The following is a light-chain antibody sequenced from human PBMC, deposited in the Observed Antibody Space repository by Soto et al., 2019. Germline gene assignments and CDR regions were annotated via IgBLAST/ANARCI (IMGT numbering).Light chain of an antibody. Sequence: SSELTQPPSVSVAPGKTARITCGGNNIGSKSVHWYQQKPGQAPVLVIYYDSDRPSGIPERFSGSNSGNTATLTISRVEAGDEADYYCQGWDSSSDHQVFGGGTKLTVL. CDR1: NIGSKS. V-gene: IGLV3-21*04. CDR3: QGWDSSSDHQV. J-gene: IGLJ3*02. CDR2: YDS.